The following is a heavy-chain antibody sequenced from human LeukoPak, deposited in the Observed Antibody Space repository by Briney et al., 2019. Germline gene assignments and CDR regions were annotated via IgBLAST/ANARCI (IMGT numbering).Heavy chain of an antibody. Sequence: PGGSLRLSCAASGFTFSRYSMNWFRQAPGKGLEWVSSISSSSTYIFYGDSVKGRFTISRDNAQNSLHLQMNSLRAEDTAVYYCARHGCPNCYHIDFWGQGTLVTVSS. V-gene: IGHV3-21*01. D-gene: IGHD2-2*01. CDR2: ISSSSTYI. J-gene: IGHJ4*02. CDR1: GFTFSRYS. CDR3: ARHGCPNCYHIDF.